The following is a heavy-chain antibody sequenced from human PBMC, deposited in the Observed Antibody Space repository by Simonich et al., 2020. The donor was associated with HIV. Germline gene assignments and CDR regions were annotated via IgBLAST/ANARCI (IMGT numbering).Heavy chain of an antibody. Sequence: QVELQQWGAGLLKPSETLSLNCAVYGGSFSGYYWSWISQSPGKGLEWIGEINHSGNINYNPSLKSRVTVSVDTSKNEFSLNLNSVTAADTALYYCARGLAGDAFDIWGQGTMVTVSS. J-gene: IGHJ3*02. CDR3: ARGLAGDAFDI. D-gene: IGHD6-19*01. V-gene: IGHV4-34*02. CDR1: GGSFSGYY. CDR2: INHSGNI.